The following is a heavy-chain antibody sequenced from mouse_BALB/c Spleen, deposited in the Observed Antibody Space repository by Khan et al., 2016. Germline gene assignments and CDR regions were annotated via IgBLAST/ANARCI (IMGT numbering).Heavy chain of an antibody. CDR3: ARIHYYGRFAY. V-gene: IGHV4-1*02. Sequence: EVKLLESGGGLVQPGGSLKLSCAASGFDFSRYWMSWVRQAPGKGLEWIGEINPDSSTIYYTPSLKDKFIISRDNANNTLYLQMSKVRSEDTALYYCARIHYYGRFAYWGQGTLVTVSA. CDR1: GFDFSRYW. J-gene: IGHJ3*01. D-gene: IGHD1-2*01. CDR2: INPDSSTI.